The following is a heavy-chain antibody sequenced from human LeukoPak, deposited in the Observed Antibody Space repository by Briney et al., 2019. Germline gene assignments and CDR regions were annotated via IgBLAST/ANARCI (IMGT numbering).Heavy chain of an antibody. D-gene: IGHD2-21*01. J-gene: IGHJ3*02. V-gene: IGHV6-1*01. CDR3: CHSLSGRTGAFEI. CDR1: GDSVSSNSAA. CDR2: TYYRSKWYN. Sequence: SQTLTLTCAISGDSVSSNSAAWNWIRQSPSRGLEWLGRTYYRSKWYNDYAVSVKSRITINPDTSKNQFSLQLDSVTPEDTAVYYCCHSLSGRTGAFEIWGRGTVVTVSS.